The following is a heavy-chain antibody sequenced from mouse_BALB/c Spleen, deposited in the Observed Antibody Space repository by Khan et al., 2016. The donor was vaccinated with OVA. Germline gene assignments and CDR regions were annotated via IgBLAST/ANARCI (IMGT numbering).Heavy chain of an antibody. V-gene: IGHV1S34*01. CDR2: ISCYNGST. J-gene: IGHJ3*01. Sequence: LVKTGASVKISCKASAYSFTGYYMHWVKQSHGKSLEWIGYISCYNGSTTYNQKFKGKATFTVDTSSSTVYMQFNSLTSEDSAVFYCARGDYNGSRWFAYWRRGTRVSV. D-gene: IGHD1-1*01. CDR1: AYSFTGYY. CDR3: ARGDYNGSRWFAY.